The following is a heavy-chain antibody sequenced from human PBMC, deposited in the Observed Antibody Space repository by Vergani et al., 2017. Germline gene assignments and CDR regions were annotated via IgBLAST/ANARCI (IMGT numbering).Heavy chain of an antibody. CDR2: IRDKTYNYAT. J-gene: IGHJ4*02. D-gene: IGHD6-6*01. CDR1: GFTFSGSA. V-gene: IGHV3-73*02. Sequence: EVQLVESGGGLVQPGGSLTLSCAASGFTFSGSAMHWVRQTSGKGLEWIGRIRDKTYNYATAYAVSVKGRFIISRDNSKNTLYLQMNSLRAEDTAVYYCARDLREVAARIFDYWGQGTLVTVSS. CDR3: ARDLREVAARIFDY.